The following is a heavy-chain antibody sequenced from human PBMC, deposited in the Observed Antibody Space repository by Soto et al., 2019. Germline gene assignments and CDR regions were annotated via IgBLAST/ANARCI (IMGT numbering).Heavy chain of an antibody. V-gene: IGHV3-64D*06. CDR1: GFTFSTYA. CDR2: LRNNGGST. CDR3: VEGGRSVNSACFDY. Sequence: GGSLRLSCSASGFTFSTYAMHWVRQAPGKGLELVSVLRNNGGSTNYADSVKGRFTISRDNAKSTLSLHMSSLRPEDTALYDSVEGGRSVNSACFDYWGQGTLVTVSS. J-gene: IGHJ4*02. D-gene: IGHD1-26*01.